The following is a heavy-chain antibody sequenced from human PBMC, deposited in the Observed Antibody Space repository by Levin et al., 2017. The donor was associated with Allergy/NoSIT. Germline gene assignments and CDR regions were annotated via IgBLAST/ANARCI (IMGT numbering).Heavy chain of an antibody. J-gene: IGHJ6*02. CDR3: ARVPPFYWGIYGMDV. CDR2: IYYSGST. CDR1: GGSISSYY. D-gene: IGHD3-16*01. V-gene: IGHV4-59*01. Sequence: SETLSLTCTVSGGSISSYYWSWIRQPPGKGLEWIGYIYYSGSTNYNPSLKSRVTISVDTSKNQFSLKLSSVTAADTAVYYCARVPPFYWGIYGMDVWGQGTTVTVSS.